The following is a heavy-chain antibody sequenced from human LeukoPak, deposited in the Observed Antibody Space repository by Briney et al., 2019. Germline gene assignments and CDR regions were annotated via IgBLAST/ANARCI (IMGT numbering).Heavy chain of an antibody. CDR1: GITLSNYG. CDR2: LSGSGGGK. D-gene: IGHD3-10*01. J-gene: IGHJ4*02. CDR3: AKRGVVIRVFLVGFHKEAYCFDS. Sequence: GGSLRLSCAVSGITLSNYGMSWARQAPGKRLEWLAVLSGSGGGKNYADSVQGRFSISRGNPKNTLYLQMNSLRAENTAVYFCAKRGVVIRVFLVGFHKEAYCFDSWGQGALVTVSS. V-gene: IGHV3-23*01.